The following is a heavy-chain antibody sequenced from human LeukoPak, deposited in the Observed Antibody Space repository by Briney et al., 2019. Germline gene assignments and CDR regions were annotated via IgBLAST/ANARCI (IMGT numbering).Heavy chain of an antibody. CDR3: ARKWELLGPVDY. J-gene: IGHJ4*02. V-gene: IGHV1-24*01. Sequence: ASVTVSCKVSGYTLTELSMHWVRQAPGKGLEWMGGFDPEDGETIYAQKFQGRVNMTEDTSTDTAYMELRSLRSDDTAVYYCARKWELLGPVDYWGQGTLVTVSS. CDR2: FDPEDGET. D-gene: IGHD1-26*01. CDR1: GYTLTELS.